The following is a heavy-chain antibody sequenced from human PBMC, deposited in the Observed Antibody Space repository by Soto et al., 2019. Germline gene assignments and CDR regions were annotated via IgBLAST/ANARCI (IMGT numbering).Heavy chain of an antibody. Sequence: QVQLMQSGDVVKKPGASVRVSCKSSGYTFTSYGISWVRQAPGQVLEWMGWISAYNGNTNYAQKLQGRVTMTTDTSTSTAYMELRSLRSDDTAVYYCARVMYYDILTGYYHNWYFDLWGRGTLVTVSS. CDR2: ISAYNGNT. CDR3: ARVMYYDILTGYYHNWYFDL. CDR1: GYTFTSYG. J-gene: IGHJ2*01. V-gene: IGHV1-18*01. D-gene: IGHD3-9*01.